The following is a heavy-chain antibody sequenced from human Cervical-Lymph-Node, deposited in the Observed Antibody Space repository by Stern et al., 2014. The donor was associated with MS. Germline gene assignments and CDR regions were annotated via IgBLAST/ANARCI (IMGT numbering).Heavy chain of an antibody. D-gene: IGHD2-15*01. CDR1: GGTFSNNS. CDR3: ARERIHCSGTSCYGGWFDP. V-gene: IGHV1-69*14. J-gene: IGHJ5*02. CDR2: IIPIFRTT. Sequence: QDQLVQSGAEVKKPGSSVRVSCKASGGTFSNNSISWVRQAPGQGLEWMGGIIPIFRTTNYAQKFQGRVTLTADMSTSTVYMELTSLISDDTALYYCARERIHCSGTSCYGGWFDPWGQGTLVTVSS.